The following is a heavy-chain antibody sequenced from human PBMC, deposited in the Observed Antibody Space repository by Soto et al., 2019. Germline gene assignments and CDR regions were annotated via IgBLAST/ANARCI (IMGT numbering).Heavy chain of an antibody. CDR3: ARRIAAAGTTNYYGLDV. J-gene: IGHJ6*02. CDR1: GGSISSYY. Sequence: QVQLQESGPGLVKPSETLSLTCTVSGGSISSYYWSWIRQPPGKGLEWIGYISYRGSTNYSPSLKSRVSISADPSKNQFSLKLSSVTAADTAVYYCARRIAAAGTTNYYGLDVWGQGTTVSVSS. CDR2: ISYRGST. D-gene: IGHD6-13*01. V-gene: IGHV4-59*01.